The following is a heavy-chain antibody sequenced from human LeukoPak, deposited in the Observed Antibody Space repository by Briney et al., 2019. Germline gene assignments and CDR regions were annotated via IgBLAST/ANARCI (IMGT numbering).Heavy chain of an antibody. CDR1: GDSVSSNSAA. D-gene: IGHD3-22*01. CDR3: AREDDSSGYYYSLGDY. CDR2: TYYRSKWYN. V-gene: IGHV6-1*01. J-gene: IGHJ4*02. Sequence: SQTLSLTCAFSGDSVSSNSAAWNWIRQSPSRGLEWLGRTYYRSKWYNDYAVSVKSRITINPDTSKNQFSLQLNSVTPEDTAVYYCAREDDSSGYYYSLGDYWGQGTLVTVSS.